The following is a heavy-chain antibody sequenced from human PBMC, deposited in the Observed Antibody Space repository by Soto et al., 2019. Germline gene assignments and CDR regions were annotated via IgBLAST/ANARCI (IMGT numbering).Heavy chain of an antibody. CDR3: ARRETRRGYGDYIEGMDV. V-gene: IGHV3-21*01. CDR2: ISGSSSYI. Sequence: EVPLVESGGGLVKPGGSLRLSCAASGFTFNIYSMNWVRQAPGKGLEWVSSISGSSSYIYYADSMKGRFTISRDNAKNSMYLQMNSLRAEDTAVYYCARRETRRGYGDYIEGMDVWGQGTTVTVSS. J-gene: IGHJ6*02. CDR1: GFTFNIYS. D-gene: IGHD4-17*01.